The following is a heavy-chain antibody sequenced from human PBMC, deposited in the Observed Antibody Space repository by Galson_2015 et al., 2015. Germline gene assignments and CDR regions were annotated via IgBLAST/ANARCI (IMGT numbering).Heavy chain of an antibody. CDR3: ARGGSGWPGYNY. CDR1: GYTFTNYA. V-gene: IGHV1-3*01. D-gene: IGHD6-19*01. CDR2: INAGNGDT. J-gene: IGHJ4*02. Sequence: SVKASCKASGYTFTNYAVHWVRRAPGQRLEWMGWINAGNGDTIYSQRFQDRVTITRDTSASTAYMELSSLRSEDTAVYYCARGGSGWPGYNYWGQGTLVTVSS.